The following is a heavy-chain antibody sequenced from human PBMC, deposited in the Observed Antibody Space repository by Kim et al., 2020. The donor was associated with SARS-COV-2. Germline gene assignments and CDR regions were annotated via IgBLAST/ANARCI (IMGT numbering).Heavy chain of an antibody. Sequence: SETLSLTCTVSGGSISTYYWSWIRQPPGKGLEWIGYIYYSGSTNYNPSLKSRVTISVDTSKNQFSLKLSSVTAADTAVYYCARVKEGYSSGWYPDYWGQGTLVSVSS. CDR3: ARVKEGYSSGWYPDY. CDR1: GGSISTYY. V-gene: IGHV4-59*01. CDR2: IYYSGST. D-gene: IGHD6-19*01. J-gene: IGHJ4*02.